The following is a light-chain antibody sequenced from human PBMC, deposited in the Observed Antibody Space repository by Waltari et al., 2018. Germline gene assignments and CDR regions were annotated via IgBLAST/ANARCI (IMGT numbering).Light chain of an antibody. J-gene: IGLJ3*02. CDR1: VLAKKY. CDR2: KGS. Sequence: SSELTQPSSVSVSPGQTATITCSGDVLAKKYGRWLQQKPGQAPVVVIYKGSERPSGIPERFSGSDSGATVTLTITGAQFEDEADYYCYSTADNNWVFGGGTKLTVL. CDR3: YSTADNNWV. V-gene: IGLV3-27*01.